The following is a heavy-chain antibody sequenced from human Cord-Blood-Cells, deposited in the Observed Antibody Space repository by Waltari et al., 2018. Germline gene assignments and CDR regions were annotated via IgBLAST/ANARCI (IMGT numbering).Heavy chain of an antibody. V-gene: IGHV4-34*01. CDR1: GGSFSGYY. CDR3: ARGKDDILTGNAFDI. J-gene: IGHJ3*02. Sequence: QVQLQQWGAGLLKPSETLSLTCAVYGGSFSGYYWSGIRQPPGKGLEWIGEINHSGSTNYNPSLKSRVTISVDTSKNQFSLKLSSVTAADTAVYYCARGKDDILTGNAFDIWGQGTMVTDSS. D-gene: IGHD3-9*01. CDR2: INHSGST.